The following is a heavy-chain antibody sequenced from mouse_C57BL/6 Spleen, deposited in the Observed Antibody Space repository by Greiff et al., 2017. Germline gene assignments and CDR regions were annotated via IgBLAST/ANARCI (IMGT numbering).Heavy chain of an antibody. J-gene: IGHJ3*01. V-gene: IGHV1-50*01. CDR3: ARSLTRFAY. CDR2: IDPSDSFT. CDR1: GYTFTSYW. Sequence: QVQLQQPGAELVKPGASVKLSCKASGYTFTSYWMQWVKQRPGQGLEWIGEIDPSDSFTNYNQKFKGKATLTVDTSSSTAYMQLSSLTSEDSAVYYCARSLTRFAYWGQGTLVTVSA.